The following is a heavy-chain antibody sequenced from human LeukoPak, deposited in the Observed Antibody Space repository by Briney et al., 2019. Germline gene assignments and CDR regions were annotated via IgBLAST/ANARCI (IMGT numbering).Heavy chain of an antibody. D-gene: IGHD5-12*01. V-gene: IGHV3-23*01. J-gene: IGHJ4*02. CDR2: ICGSGGFIT. CDR1: GFTFSSHG. Sequence: GGSLTLSCAASGFTFSSHGMNWVRQTPGKGLEWVSGICGSGGFITYYADSVKGRVTVSRDNSKNTLYLQMDSLRAADTAIYYCTRDLGWLHYADWGQGTLVTVSS. CDR3: TRDLGWLHYAD.